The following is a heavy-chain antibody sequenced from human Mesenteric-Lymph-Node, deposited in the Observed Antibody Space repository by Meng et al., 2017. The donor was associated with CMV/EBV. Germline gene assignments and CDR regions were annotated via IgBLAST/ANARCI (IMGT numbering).Heavy chain of an antibody. CDR2: ISYGGNNR. CDR1: GFTFSSYT. J-gene: IGHJ4*02. Sequence: ASGFTFSSYTMHWVRQAPGKGLEWVAIISYGGNNRYYADSVKGRFTISRDNSMDTLYLEMNSLRAEDTAVYYCARGMFGISWYGGYWGQGTLVTVSS. CDR3: ARGMFGISWYGGY. D-gene: IGHD6-13*01. V-gene: IGHV3-30*04.